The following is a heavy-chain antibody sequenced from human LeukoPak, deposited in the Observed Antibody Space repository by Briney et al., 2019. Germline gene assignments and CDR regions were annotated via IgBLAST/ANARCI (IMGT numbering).Heavy chain of an antibody. D-gene: IGHD1-26*01. CDR3: ARHAIYSGGYSYWFDP. CDR2: IYYTGST. V-gene: IGHV4-59*08. J-gene: IGHJ5*02. CDR1: GGSISSYY. Sequence: PSGTPSLTCTVSGGSISSYYWSWIRQTPGKGLEWIGDIYYTGSTNYNPSLKSRASISVDTSKNLCSLRLSSVTAADTAVYYCARHAIYSGGYSYWFDPWGLGTLVTVSS.